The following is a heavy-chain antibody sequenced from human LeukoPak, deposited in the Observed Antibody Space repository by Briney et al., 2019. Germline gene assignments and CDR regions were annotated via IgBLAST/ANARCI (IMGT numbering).Heavy chain of an antibody. Sequence: PSETLSLTCTVSGGSMSSYYWSWLRQPPGKGLEYIGYIYYTGSTYYNPSLKSRVTISVDTSKRQFSLRLSSVSAADTAVYYCARDATAGNFDYWGQGTLVTVSS. D-gene: IGHD6-13*01. CDR3: ARDATAGNFDY. CDR2: IYYTGST. CDR1: GGSMSSYY. J-gene: IGHJ4*02. V-gene: IGHV4-59*12.